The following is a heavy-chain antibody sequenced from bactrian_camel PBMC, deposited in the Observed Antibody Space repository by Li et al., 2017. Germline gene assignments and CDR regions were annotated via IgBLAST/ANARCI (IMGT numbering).Heavy chain of an antibody. CDR3: VAERYGGCKLVADYTY. Sequence: DVQLVESGGGSVQPGGSLRLSCRVSGYTVGDGCMGWVRQPPGNEREGVAYIAINGGTDYTHSVAGRFTISKDNAKNTLYLQMDSLKPEDTAMYYCVAERYGGCKLVADYTYWGQGTQVTVS. V-gene: IGHV3S10*01. CDR2: IAINGGT. J-gene: IGHJ4*01. CDR1: GYTVGDGC. D-gene: IGHD7*01.